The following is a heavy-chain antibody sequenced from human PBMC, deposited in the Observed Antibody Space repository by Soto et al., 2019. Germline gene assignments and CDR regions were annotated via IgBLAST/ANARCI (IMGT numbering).Heavy chain of an antibody. V-gene: IGHV5-51*01. J-gene: IGHJ6*02. CDR2: IYPGDSDT. CDR1: GYSFTSYW. Sequence: GESLKISCKGSGYSFTSYWIGWVRQMPGKGLEWMGIIYPGDSDTRYSPSFQGQVTISADKSISTAYLQWSSLKASDTAMYYCARQRYDFWSGYYPSVRYYYGMDVWGQGTTVTVS. D-gene: IGHD3-3*01. CDR3: ARQRYDFWSGYYPSVRYYYGMDV.